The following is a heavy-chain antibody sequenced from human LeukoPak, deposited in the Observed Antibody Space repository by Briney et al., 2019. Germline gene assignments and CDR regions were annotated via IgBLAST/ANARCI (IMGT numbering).Heavy chain of an antibody. Sequence: RSGGSLRLSCAASGFTFSSYAMSWVHQAPGKGLEWVSAISGSGGSTYYADSVKGRFTISRDNSKNTLYLQMNSLRAEDTAVYYCAKSSYGDYHPADDAFDIWGQGTMVTVSS. D-gene: IGHD4-17*01. CDR3: AKSSYGDYHPADDAFDI. J-gene: IGHJ3*02. CDR2: ISGSGGST. V-gene: IGHV3-23*01. CDR1: GFTFSSYA.